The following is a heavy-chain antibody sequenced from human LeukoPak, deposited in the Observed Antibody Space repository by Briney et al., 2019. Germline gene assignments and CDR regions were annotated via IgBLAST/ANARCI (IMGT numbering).Heavy chain of an antibody. Sequence: GGSLRLSCAASGFTFSDHYMDWVRQAPGKGLEWVGRTRNKANSYTTEYAASVKGRFTISRDDSKNSLYLQMNSLKTEDTAVYYCARGTTSGYYLYYFDYWGQGTLVTVSS. CDR2: TRNKANSYTT. J-gene: IGHJ4*02. D-gene: IGHD3-22*01. V-gene: IGHV3-72*01. CDR1: GFTFSDHY. CDR3: ARGTTSGYYLYYFDY.